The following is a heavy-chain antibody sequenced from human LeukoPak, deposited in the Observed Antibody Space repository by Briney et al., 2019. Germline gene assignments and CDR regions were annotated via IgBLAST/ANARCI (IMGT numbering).Heavy chain of an antibody. CDR3: ARDIRVRYMPMVRAVEYYQYHAMDV. CDR1: GFSLTSNG. Sequence: GGSLRLSCAASGFSLTSNGMHWVRQAPGKGLEWVAFISHDGNKKYYADSVKGRFTVSRDSSTSTLFLQMDSLRRDDTAVYYCARDIRVRYMPMVRAVEYYQYHAMDVWGQGTTVTVYS. CDR2: ISHDGNKK. J-gene: IGHJ6*02. D-gene: IGHD3-10*01. V-gene: IGHV3-30*03.